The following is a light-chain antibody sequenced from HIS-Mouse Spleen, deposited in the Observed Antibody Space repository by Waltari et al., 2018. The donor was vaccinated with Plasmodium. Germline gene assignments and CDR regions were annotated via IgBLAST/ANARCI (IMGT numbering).Light chain of an antibody. CDR2: GAS. CDR1: QSVSSN. J-gene: IGKJ3*01. Sequence: EIVMTQSPATLSVSPGERATLSCRASQSVSSNLAWYQQKPGQAPRLRIYGASTRATGIPARFSGSGSGTEFTLTISSLQSEDFAVYYCQQYKNWSFTFGPGTKVDIK. CDR3: QQYKNWSFT. V-gene: IGKV3-15*01.